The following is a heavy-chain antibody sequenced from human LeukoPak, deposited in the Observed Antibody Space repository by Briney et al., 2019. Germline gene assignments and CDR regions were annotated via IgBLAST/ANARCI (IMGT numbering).Heavy chain of an antibody. CDR2: ISGSGGST. CDR3: AKDRPKRGYSGYDPGDY. CDR1: GFTFSSYA. J-gene: IGHJ4*02. V-gene: IGHV3-23*01. D-gene: IGHD5-12*01. Sequence: GGSLRLSCAASGFTFSSYAMSWVRQAPGKGLEWASAISGSGGSTYYAASVKGRFTISRDNSKNTLYLQMNSLRAEDTAVYYCAKDRPKRGYSGYDPGDYWGQGTLVTVSS.